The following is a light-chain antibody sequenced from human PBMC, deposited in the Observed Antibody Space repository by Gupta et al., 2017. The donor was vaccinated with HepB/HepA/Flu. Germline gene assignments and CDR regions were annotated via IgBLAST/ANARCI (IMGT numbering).Light chain of an antibody. Sequence: DXAVSXAXXXXVRITXQGDILRTFYAGWYQQKPGQAPVLVIYGENKRPSGIPDRFSGSSSGSTASLTITGAQAEDEADYYCNSRDNSGNHLVFGGGTKLTVL. J-gene: IGLJ2*01. CDR2: GEN. CDR3: NSRDNSGNHLV. CDR1: ILRTFY. V-gene: IGLV3-19*01.